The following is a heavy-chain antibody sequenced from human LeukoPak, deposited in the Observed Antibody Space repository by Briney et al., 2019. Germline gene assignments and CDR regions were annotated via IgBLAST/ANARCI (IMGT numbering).Heavy chain of an antibody. CDR2: MHYTGST. J-gene: IGHJ3*02. D-gene: IGHD1-26*01. CDR3: ARHQWVPAFDI. CDR1: GYSISSAYY. Sequence: SETLSLTCTVSGYSISSAYYWGWIRQPPGKGLEWVGYMHYTGSTNYNPSLKSRVTISIDTSKNQFSLKLSSVTASDTAVYYCARHQWVPAFDIWGQGTMVTVPS. V-gene: IGHV4-59*08.